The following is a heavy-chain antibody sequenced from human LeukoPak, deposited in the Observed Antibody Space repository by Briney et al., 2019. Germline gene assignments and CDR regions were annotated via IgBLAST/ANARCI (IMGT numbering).Heavy chain of an antibody. CDR2: IYPDDSET. J-gene: IGHJ4*02. CDR3: ARRGGSLYFFDY. V-gene: IGHV5-51*01. Sequence: GESLKISCKASGYTFSNYWIGWVRQLPGKGLEWMGIIYPDDSETRYSPTFQGQVTISADKSITTAYLQWSSLKASDSAIYYCARRGGSLYFFDYWGQGTLVSVSS. CDR1: GYTFSNYW. D-gene: IGHD5-24*01.